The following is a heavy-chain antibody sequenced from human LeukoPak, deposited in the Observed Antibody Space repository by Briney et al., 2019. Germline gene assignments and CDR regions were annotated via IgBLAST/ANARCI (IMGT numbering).Heavy chain of an antibody. CDR2: IYYSGST. CDR1: GGSISSYY. J-gene: IGHJ3*02. V-gene: IGHV4-59*01. Sequence: SETLSLTCTVSGGSISSYYWSWIRQPPGKGLEWIVYIYYSGSTNYKPSLKSRVTISIDTSKNQFSLKLSSVTAADTAVYYCARVSDILTGYYPWAFDIWGQGTMVTVSS. D-gene: IGHD3-9*01. CDR3: ARVSDILTGYYPWAFDI.